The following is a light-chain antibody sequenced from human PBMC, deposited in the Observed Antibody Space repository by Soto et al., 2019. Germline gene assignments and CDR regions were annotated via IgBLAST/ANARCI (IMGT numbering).Light chain of an antibody. J-gene: IGLJ3*02. CDR1: SSDLGSYDF. Sequence: QPALTQPTSVSGSPGQSITISCTGTSSDLGSYDFVSWFQQHPGKAPKLMIYEVTNRPSGVSYRFSGSKSGNTASLTISGLQAEDEADYYCSSFTTTHTWVFGGGTKLTVL. V-gene: IGLV2-14*01. CDR2: EVT. CDR3: SSFTTTHTWV.